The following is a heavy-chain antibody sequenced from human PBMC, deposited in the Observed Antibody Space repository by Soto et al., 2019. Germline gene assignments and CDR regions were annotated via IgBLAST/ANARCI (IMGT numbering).Heavy chain of an antibody. Sequence: QITLKESGPTLVKPTQTLTLTCTFSGFSLSTSGVGVGWIRQPPGKALEWLALIYWDDDKRYSPSLKSRLTITKDTSKNQVVRTMTNMDPVDTATYYCAHRLLAAAGTPFDYWGQGTLVTVSS. CDR3: AHRLLAAAGTPFDY. CDR2: IYWDDDK. J-gene: IGHJ4*02. D-gene: IGHD6-13*01. V-gene: IGHV2-5*02. CDR1: GFSLSTSGVG.